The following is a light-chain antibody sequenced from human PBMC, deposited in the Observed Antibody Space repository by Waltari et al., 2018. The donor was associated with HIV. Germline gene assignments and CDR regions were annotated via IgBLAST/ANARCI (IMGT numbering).Light chain of an antibody. V-gene: IGLV6-57*04. Sequence: NFMLTQPHSVSESPGKTVTISCTRSSGNIGSDFVSWYQRRPGSAPTTLIYEDDKRPSGVPDRFSGSIDSSSNSASLTISGLKTEDEADYYCQSYYLTNVVFGGGTKLTVL. CDR3: QSYYLTNVV. CDR2: EDD. J-gene: IGLJ2*01. CDR1: SGNIGSDF.